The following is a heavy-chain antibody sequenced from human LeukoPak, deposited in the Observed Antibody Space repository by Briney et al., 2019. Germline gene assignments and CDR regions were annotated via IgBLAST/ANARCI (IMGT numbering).Heavy chain of an antibody. CDR2: IYYSGST. J-gene: IGHJ4*02. CDR1: GGSISSYY. CDR3: ARSYDFWSGYSHY. V-gene: IGHV4-59*08. Sequence: SETLSLTCTVSGGSISSYYWSWIRQPPGKGLEWIGYIYYSGSTNYNPSLQSRVTISVDTSKNQLSLKLSSVTAADTAVYYCARSYDFWSGYSHYWGQGTLVTVSS. D-gene: IGHD3-3*01.